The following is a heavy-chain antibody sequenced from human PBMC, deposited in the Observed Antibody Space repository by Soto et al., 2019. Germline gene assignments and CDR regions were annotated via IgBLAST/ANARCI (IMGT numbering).Heavy chain of an antibody. V-gene: IGHV4-39*01. CDR3: ARRYYDSSGYPDAFDI. D-gene: IGHD3-22*01. CDR1: GGSISSSSYY. J-gene: IGHJ3*02. CDR2: IYYSGSI. Sequence: SETLSLTCTVSGGSISSSSYYWGWIRQPPGKGLEWIGSIYYSGSIYYNPSLKSRVTISVDTSKNQFSLKLSSVTAADTAVYYCARRYYDSSGYPDAFDIWGQGTMVTVSS.